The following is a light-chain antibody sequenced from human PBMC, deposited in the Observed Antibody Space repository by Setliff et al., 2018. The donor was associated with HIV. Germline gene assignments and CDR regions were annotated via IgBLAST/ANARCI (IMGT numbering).Light chain of an antibody. J-gene: IGLJ1*01. CDR3: CSYVGSYNYI. V-gene: IGLV2-11*01. CDR2: DVS. Sequence: QSALTQPRSVSASPGQTVTLSCTGSTSDVGNYNYVSWYQQYPGKAPNLIIFDVSRRPAGVPDRFSGSKSQNAASLTIPGLHPEDEADYCCCSYVGSYNYIFGTGTKVTVL. CDR1: TSDVGNYNY.